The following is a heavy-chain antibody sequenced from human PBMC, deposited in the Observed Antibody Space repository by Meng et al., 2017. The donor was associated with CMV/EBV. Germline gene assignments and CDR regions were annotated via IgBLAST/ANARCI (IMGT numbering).Heavy chain of an antibody. V-gene: IGHV1-69*05. Sequence: KASGGTFSSYAISWVRQAPGQGLEWMGGIIPIFGTANYAQKFQGRVTITTDESTSTAYMALSSLRSEDTAVYYCAVTVDTAAYYFDYWGQGTLVTVSS. CDR1: GGTFSSYA. J-gene: IGHJ4*02. D-gene: IGHD5-18*01. CDR2: IIPIFGTA. CDR3: AVTVDTAAYYFDY.